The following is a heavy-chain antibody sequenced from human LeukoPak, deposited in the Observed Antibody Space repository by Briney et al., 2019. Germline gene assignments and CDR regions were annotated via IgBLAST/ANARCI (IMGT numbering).Heavy chain of an antibody. CDR3: AIPYCSGGSCYPPFDY. D-gene: IGHD2-15*01. V-gene: IGHV3-21*01. CDR2: ISSSSSYI. Sequence: GGSLRLSCAASGFTFSSYSMNWVRQAPGKGLEWVSSISSSSSYIYYADSVKGRFTISRDNAKNSLYLQMNSLRAEDTAVYYCAIPYCSGGSCYPPFDYWGQGTLVTVSS. J-gene: IGHJ4*02. CDR1: GFTFSSYS.